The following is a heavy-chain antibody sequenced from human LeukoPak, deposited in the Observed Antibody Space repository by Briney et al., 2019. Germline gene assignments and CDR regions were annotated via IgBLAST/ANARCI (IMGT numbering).Heavy chain of an antibody. CDR1: GYTFTGYY. V-gene: IGHV1-2*02. CDR2: INPNSGGT. CDR3: ARPSYGDYDPYDY. Sequence: GASVKVSCKASGYTFTGYYMHWVRQAPGQGLEWMGWINPNSGGTNYAQKFQGRVTMTRDTSISTAYMELSRMRSDDTAVYYCARPSYGDYDPYDYWGRGTLVTVSS. D-gene: IGHD4-17*01. J-gene: IGHJ4*02.